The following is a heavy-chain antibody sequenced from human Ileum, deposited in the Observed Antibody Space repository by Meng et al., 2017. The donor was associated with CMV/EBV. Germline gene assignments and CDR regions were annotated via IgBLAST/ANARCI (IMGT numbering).Heavy chain of an antibody. Sequence: ETLSLTCDVYGGSFSGYYWSWIRQPPGKGLEWIGEINHSGSTNYNPSLKSRVTISVDTSKNQFSLKLSSVTAADTAVYYCARAWFDPWGQGTLVTVSS. CDR3: ARAWFDP. CDR1: GGSFSGYY. J-gene: IGHJ5*02. CDR2: INHSGST. V-gene: IGHV4-34*01.